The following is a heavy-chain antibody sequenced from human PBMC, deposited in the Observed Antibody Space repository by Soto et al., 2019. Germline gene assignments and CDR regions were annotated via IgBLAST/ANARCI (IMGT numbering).Heavy chain of an antibody. CDR1: GFTFNHNA. Sequence: PGGSLRPSFAAPGFTFNHNAWNWVRQAPGKGLEWVATISGTGGSTYYADSVKGRFTISRDNSKNTLYLQMNSLRVEDTAVYYCAKDRLAGNFDYWGQGTQVTVPS. V-gene: IGHV3-23*01. CDR2: ISGTGGST. CDR3: AKDRLAGNFDY. J-gene: IGHJ4*02.